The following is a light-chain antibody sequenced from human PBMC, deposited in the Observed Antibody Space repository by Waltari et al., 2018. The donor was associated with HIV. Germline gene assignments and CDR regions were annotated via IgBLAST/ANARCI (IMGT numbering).Light chain of an antibody. J-gene: IGLJ2*01. CDR3: CSYAGSSTVV. CDR1: SSYVGRYNL. CDR2: EVS. V-gene: IGLV2-23*02. Sequence: QSSLTQPASVAWSPGQSTTISCTGTSSYVGRYNLVSWYQQHPGKAPKLMIYEVSKRPSGVSNRFSGSKSGNTASLTISGLQAEDEADYYCCSYAGSSTVVFGGGTKLTVL.